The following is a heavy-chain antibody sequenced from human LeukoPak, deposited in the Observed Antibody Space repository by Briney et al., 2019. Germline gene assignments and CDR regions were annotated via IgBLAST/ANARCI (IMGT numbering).Heavy chain of an antibody. CDR3: TKGGPTVTKASNSGEGYFDL. D-gene: IGHD4-11*01. CDR1: GFSFTSYA. CDR2: ISATGGST. V-gene: IGHV3-23*01. J-gene: IGHJ2*01. Sequence: PGGYLRLSCAASGFSFTSYAMSWVRQAPGKWLEWDSGISATGGSTYHADSVKGRFTFSRVNSKITLYLQMNSLRAEDTAVYYCTKGGPTVTKASNSGEGYFDLWGRGTLVTVSS.